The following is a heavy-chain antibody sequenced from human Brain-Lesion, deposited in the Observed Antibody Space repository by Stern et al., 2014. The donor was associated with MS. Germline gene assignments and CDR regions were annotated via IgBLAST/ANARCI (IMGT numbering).Heavy chain of an antibody. CDR1: GGSISSGGYY. CDR2: IFNSGSP. CDR3: ARGRVVPGFQYYATDV. J-gene: IGHJ6*02. Sequence: VQLVESGPGLVKPSQTLSLSCTVSGGSISSGGYYWSWIRQPAGKGLEWIGRIFNSGSPSSTPSHKSRVPISIDTSKNQFSLGLNSMTAADTAVYYCARGRVVPGFQYYATDVWGQGTTVIVSS. V-gene: IGHV4-61*02. D-gene: IGHD2-2*01.